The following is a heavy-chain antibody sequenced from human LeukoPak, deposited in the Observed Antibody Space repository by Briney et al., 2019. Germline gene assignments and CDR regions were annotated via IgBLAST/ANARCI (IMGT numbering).Heavy chain of an antibody. CDR1: GYTFTCFG. D-gene: IGHD3-16*01. J-gene: IGHJ4*02. CDR3: ARTGMITFGGVYPFDY. V-gene: IGHV1-18*01. Sequence: EASLKVSCKASGYTFTCFGISWVRQAPGQGLEWMGWISGYNGNTNYAQKLQGRVTTTTDTSTSTAYMELRSLRSDDTAVYYCARTGMITFGGVYPFDYWGQGTLVTVSS. CDR2: ISGYNGNT.